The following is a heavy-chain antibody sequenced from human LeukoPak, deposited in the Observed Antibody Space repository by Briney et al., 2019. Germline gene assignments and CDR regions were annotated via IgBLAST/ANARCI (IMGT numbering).Heavy chain of an antibody. CDR3: ARALPGSYYDSSGYYSPDI. CDR2: IRYDGSNK. Sequence: GGSLRLSCAASGFTFSSYGMHWVRQAPGKGLEWVAVIRYDGSNKYYADSVKGRFTISRDNSKNTLYLQMNSLRAEDTAVYYCARALPGSYYDSSGYYSPDIWGQRTMVTVSS. CDR1: GFTFSSYG. D-gene: IGHD3-22*01. V-gene: IGHV3-33*01. J-gene: IGHJ3*02.